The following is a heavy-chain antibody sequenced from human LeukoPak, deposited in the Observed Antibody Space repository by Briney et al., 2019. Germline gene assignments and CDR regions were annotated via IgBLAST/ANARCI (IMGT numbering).Heavy chain of an antibody. CDR3: AGTQTLYRRGFDY. D-gene: IGHD5-12*01. CDR1: GGSISSGSYY. CDR2: IYTSGST. Sequence: SQTLSLTCTVSGGSISSGSYYWSWIRQPAGKGLEWIGRIYTSGSTNYNPSLKSRVTISVDTSKNQFSLKLSSVTAADTAVYYCAGTQTLYRRGFDYWGQGTLVTVSS. J-gene: IGHJ4*02. V-gene: IGHV4-61*02.